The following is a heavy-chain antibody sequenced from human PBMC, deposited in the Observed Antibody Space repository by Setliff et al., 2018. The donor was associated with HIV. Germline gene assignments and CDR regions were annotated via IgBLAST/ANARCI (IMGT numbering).Heavy chain of an antibody. CDR3: ASQGYYYDSSGYYPFDY. V-gene: IGHV1-46*01. D-gene: IGHD3-22*01. Sequence: EASVKVSCKASGYTFTSYYMHWVRQAPGQGLEWMGIINPSGGSTSYAQKFQGRVTMTRDTSTSTVYMELSSLRSEDTAVYYCASQGYYYDSSGYYPFDYWGQGTLVTVSS. J-gene: IGHJ4*02. CDR2: INPSGGST. CDR1: GYTFTSYY.